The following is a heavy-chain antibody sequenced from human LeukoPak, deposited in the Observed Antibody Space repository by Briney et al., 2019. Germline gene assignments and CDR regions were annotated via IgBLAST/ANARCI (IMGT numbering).Heavy chain of an antibody. CDR2: VSFGSSYI. J-gene: IGHJ5*02. V-gene: IGHV3-21*06. CDR3: ARASTEYAVTDGFDT. D-gene: IGHD4-17*01. Sequence: GGSLRLSCAASGFTFSSYSRNWVRQAPGKGLQWVSYVSFGSSYISYAASLKVRSTISRDDAKSSVYLEMTSRRTDDTAVYYCARASTEYAVTDGFDTWGPGTLVTVSS. CDR1: GFTFSSYS.